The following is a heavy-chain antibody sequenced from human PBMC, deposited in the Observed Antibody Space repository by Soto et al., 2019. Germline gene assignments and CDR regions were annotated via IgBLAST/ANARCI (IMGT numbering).Heavy chain of an antibody. Sequence: GGYLRLCCAASGFIFSSYAMHWVRQTPGEGLEWVTVISYVGSNEDYADSVKGRFTISRDNSKNTLYLQMSSLRAEDTAVYYCAKEGYCSGGSCSIFDYWGQGTLVTVSS. CDR3: AKEGYCSGGSCSIFDY. D-gene: IGHD2-15*01. CDR1: GFIFSSYA. V-gene: IGHV3-30*18. CDR2: ISYVGSNE. J-gene: IGHJ4*02.